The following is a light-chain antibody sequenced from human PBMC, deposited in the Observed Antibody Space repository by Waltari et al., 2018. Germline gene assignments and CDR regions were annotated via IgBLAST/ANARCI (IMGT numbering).Light chain of an antibody. V-gene: IGKV1-5*03. CDR2: KSS. J-gene: IGKJ4*01. CDR1: QSISSW. Sequence: ASVGDRVTITCRASQSISSWLAWYQQKPGKAPKLLIYKSSTLESGVPSRFSGSGSGTEFTLTISSLQPDDFATYYCQQYHSYSFTFGGGTKVEIK. CDR3: QQYHSYSFT.